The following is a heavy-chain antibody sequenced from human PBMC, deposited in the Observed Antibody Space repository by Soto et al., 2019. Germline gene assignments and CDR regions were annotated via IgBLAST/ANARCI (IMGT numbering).Heavy chain of an antibody. J-gene: IGHJ6*03. V-gene: IGHV3-21*02. Sequence: EAQLVESGGGLVKPWGSLRLSCTASGFAFNTYSMNWVRQAPGKGLEWVSSINEDSTYIYYADSLRGRITISRDNAKDSLFLQMNSLRPDDTAVYYCVRDLGRYFRSGYMDLWGDGATVTVSS. CDR1: GFAFNTYS. CDR3: VRDLGRYFRSGYMDL. CDR2: INEDSTYI. D-gene: IGHD3-9*01.